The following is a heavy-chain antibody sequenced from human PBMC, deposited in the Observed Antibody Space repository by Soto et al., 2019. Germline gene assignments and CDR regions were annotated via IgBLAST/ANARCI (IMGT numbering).Heavy chain of an antibody. CDR3: AREALQYYYDSSGYYYVDS. Sequence: ASVKVSCKASGYTFTSYGISWVRQAPGQGLEWMGWISAYNGNTNYAQKLQGRVTMTTDTSTSTAYMELRSLRSDDTAVYYCAREALQYYYDSSGYYYVDSWGQGTLVTVSS. J-gene: IGHJ4*02. CDR2: ISAYNGNT. V-gene: IGHV1-18*01. CDR1: GYTFTSYG. D-gene: IGHD3-22*01.